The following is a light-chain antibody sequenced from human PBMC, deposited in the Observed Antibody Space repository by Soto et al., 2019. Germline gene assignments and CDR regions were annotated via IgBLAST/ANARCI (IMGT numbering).Light chain of an antibody. J-gene: IGLJ1*01. V-gene: IGLV1-47*02. Sequence: QSVLTQPPSASGTPGQRVTISCSGSSSNIGSNCVYWYQQLPGTAPKLLIYINNQRPSGVPDRFSGSKSSTSASLAISGLPSEDNSDYYCAAWDDSLSGYVFGTGTKLTVL. CDR3: AAWDDSLSGYV. CDR2: INN. CDR1: SSNIGSNC.